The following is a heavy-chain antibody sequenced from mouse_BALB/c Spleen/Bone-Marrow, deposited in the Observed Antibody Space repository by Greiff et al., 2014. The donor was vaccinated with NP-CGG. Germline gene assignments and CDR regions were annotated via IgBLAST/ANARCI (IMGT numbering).Heavy chain of an antibody. CDR3: TREDTNWDFDY. D-gene: IGHD4-1*01. CDR1: GFTFSSYT. V-gene: IGHV5-6-4*01. Sequence: EVKLEESGGGLVKPGGSLKLSCAASGFTFSSYTMSWVRQTPEKRLEWVATISSGGSYTCYPDSVKGRFTISRDNAKNTLYLQMSSLKSEDTAMYYCTREDTNWDFDYWGQGTTLTVSS. CDR2: ISSGGSYT. J-gene: IGHJ2*01.